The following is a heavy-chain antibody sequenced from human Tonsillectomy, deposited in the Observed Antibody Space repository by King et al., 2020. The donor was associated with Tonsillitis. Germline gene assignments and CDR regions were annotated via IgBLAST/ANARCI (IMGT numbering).Heavy chain of an antibody. CDR1: GGSISSYY. CDR2: IYYTGSS. Sequence: QLQESGPGLVKPSETLSLTCTVSGGSISSYYSSWIRQPPGQELEWIGYIYYTGSSNYNPSLQSRVTISVDTSKNQFSLTLSSVTAADTAVYYCARAPYGSGIIDWFDPWGQGTLVTVSS. CDR3: ARAPYGSGIIDWFDP. V-gene: IGHV4-59*01. J-gene: IGHJ5*02. D-gene: IGHD3-10*01.